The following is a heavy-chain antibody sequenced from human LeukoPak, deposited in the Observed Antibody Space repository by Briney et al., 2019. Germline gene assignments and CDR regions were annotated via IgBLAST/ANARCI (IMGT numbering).Heavy chain of an antibody. D-gene: IGHD6-6*01. Sequence: SETLSLTCAVSGGSISSGGYSWSWIRQPPGKGLEWIGYIHHSGSIYYNPSLKSRVTISVDRSKNQFSLKLSSVTAADTAVYYCAGSSSSAFYFDYWGQGTLVTVSS. CDR1: GGSISSGGYS. CDR2: IHHSGSI. CDR3: AGSSSSAFYFDY. V-gene: IGHV4-30-2*01. J-gene: IGHJ4*02.